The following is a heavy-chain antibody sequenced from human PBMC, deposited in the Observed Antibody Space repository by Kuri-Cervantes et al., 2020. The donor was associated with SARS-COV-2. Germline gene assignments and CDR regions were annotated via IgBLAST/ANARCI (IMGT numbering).Heavy chain of an antibody. CDR3: ARVLVDTAMGAPPGDY. V-gene: IGHV1-8*01. J-gene: IGHJ4*02. CDR2: MNPNSGNT. D-gene: IGHD5-18*01. Sequence: ASVKVSCKASGYTFTSYDINWVRQATGQGLEWMGWMNPNSGNTGYAQKFQGRVTMTRNTSISTAYMELSSLRSEGTAVYYCARVLVDTAMGAPPGDYWGQGTLVTVSS. CDR1: GYTFTSYD.